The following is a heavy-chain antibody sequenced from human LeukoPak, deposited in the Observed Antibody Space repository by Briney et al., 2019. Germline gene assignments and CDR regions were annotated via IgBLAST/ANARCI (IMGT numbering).Heavy chain of an antibody. Sequence: AGGSLRLSCAASGFTFSSYSMNWVRQAPGKGLEWVSSISGSSSYIYYADSVKGRFTISRDNSKNTLYLQMNSLKAEDTAVYYCAKEYSGTFSPFPSYFDCWGQGTLVTVSS. CDR3: AKEYSGTFSPFPSYFDC. J-gene: IGHJ4*02. CDR2: ISGSSSYI. V-gene: IGHV3-21*04. CDR1: GFTFSSYS. D-gene: IGHD1-26*01.